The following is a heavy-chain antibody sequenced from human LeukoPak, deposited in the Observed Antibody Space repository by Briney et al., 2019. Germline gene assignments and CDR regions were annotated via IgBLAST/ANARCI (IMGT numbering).Heavy chain of an antibody. D-gene: IGHD1-1*01. CDR1: GFTFDDYA. J-gene: IGHJ3*02. CDR2: ISWNSDSI. V-gene: IGHV3-9*03. Sequence: PGGSLRLSCAASGFTFDDYAMHWVRQAPGKGLEWVSGISWNSDSIGYADSVKGRFTISRDNAENSLHLQMNSLRAEDMALYYCAKDQYNYARPAFDIWGQGTMVTVSS. CDR3: AKDQYNYARPAFDI.